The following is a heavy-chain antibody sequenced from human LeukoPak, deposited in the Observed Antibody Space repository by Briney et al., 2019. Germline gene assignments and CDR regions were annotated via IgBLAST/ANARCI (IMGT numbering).Heavy chain of an antibody. D-gene: IGHD3-16*01. CDR2: IFHSVDT. CDR3: ASSGDYYDELLHD. V-gene: IGHV4-59*03. CDR1: GVSIRSYY. J-gene: IGHJ4*02. Sequence: PSGTLSLTFTISGVSIRSYYWSWIRQPPGKGLGWMGYIFHSVDTKHNPSLMRRVTPSEDASKTQFPLSFKSVTAAATAVYFCASSGDYYDELLHDWGQGILVAVSS.